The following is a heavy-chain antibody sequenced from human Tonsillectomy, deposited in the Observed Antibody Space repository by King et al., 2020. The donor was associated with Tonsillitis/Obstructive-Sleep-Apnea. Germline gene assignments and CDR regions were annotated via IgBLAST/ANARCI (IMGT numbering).Heavy chain of an antibody. D-gene: IGHD2-2*01. CDR2: ISSSGSTI. CDR1: GFTFSSYE. Sequence: VQLVESGGGLVQPGGSLRLSCAASGFTFSSYEMNWVRQAPGKGLEWGSYISSSGSTISYADSVKGRFTISSDNAKNPLYLQMNSLRAEDTAVYYCARDLVVPAACVFACWGQGTLVTVSS. J-gene: IGHJ1*01. V-gene: IGHV3-48*03. CDR3: ARDLVVPAACVFAC.